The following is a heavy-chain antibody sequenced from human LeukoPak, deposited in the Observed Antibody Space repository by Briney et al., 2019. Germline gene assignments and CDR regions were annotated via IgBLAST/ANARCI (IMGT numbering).Heavy chain of an antibody. J-gene: IGHJ6*02. Sequence: GGSLRLSCAASGFTFSSYSMNWVRQAPGKGLEWVSSISSSSSYIYYAGSVKGRFTISRDNAKNSLYLQMNSLRAEDTALYFCAKANAMDVWGQGTTVTVSS. CDR3: AKANAMDV. CDR1: GFTFSSYS. V-gene: IGHV3-21*01. CDR2: ISSSSSYI.